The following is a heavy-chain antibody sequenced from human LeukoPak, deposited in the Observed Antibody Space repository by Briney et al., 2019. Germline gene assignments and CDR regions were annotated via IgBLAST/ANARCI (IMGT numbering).Heavy chain of an antibody. J-gene: IGHJ3*02. Sequence: GGSLRLSCAASGFTFSSYAMSWVRQAPGKGLEWVSAISGSGSSTYYADSVKGRFTISRDNSKNTLYLQMNSLKTEDTAVYYCTTDRITMIVVVITTDAFDIWGQGTMVTVSS. CDR1: GFTFSSYA. CDR3: TTDRITMIVVVITTDAFDI. CDR2: ISGSGSST. V-gene: IGHV3-23*01. D-gene: IGHD3-22*01.